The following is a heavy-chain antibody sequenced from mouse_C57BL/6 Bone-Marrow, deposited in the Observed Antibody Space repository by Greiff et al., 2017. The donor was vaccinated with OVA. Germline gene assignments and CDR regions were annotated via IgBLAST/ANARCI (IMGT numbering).Heavy chain of an antibody. D-gene: IGHD1-1*02. J-gene: IGHJ2*01. CDR3: ARRGGYYFDY. V-gene: IGHV1-52*01. CDR1: GYTFTSYW. Sequence: VQLQQPGAELVRPGSSVKLSCKASGYTFTSYWLHWVKQRPIQGLEWIGNIDPSDSETHYNQKFKDKATLTVDKSSSTAYMQLSSLTSEDSAVYYCARRGGYYFDYWGQGTTLTVSS. CDR2: IDPSDSET.